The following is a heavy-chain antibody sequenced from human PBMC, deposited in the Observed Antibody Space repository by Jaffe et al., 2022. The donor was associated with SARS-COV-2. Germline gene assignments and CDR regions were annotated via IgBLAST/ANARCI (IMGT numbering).Heavy chain of an antibody. J-gene: IGHJ6*02. V-gene: IGHV2-5*02. CDR1: GFSLTSGGMA. CDR2: VYGDDEK. Sequence: QITLKESGPPLVKVSQTLTLTCSLSGFSLTSGGMAVGWIRQPPGQALEWLALVYGDDEKRHSPSLKSRLTITKDASGNRVVLTMTDVDPLDTATYFCARAGWDYTNYWLDPYLYYGVDVWGQGTTVTVSS. D-gene: IGHD2-2*02. CDR3: ARAGWDYTNYWLDPYLYYGVDV.